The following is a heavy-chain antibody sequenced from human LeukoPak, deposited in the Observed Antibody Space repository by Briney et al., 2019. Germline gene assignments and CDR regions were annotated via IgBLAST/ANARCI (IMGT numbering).Heavy chain of an antibody. CDR1: GYTFTSNY. Sequence: ASVKVPCKASGYTFTSNYIHWVRQAPGQGLEWMGMIYPRDGSTSYAQKFQGRVTVTRDTSTSTVHMELSGLRSEDTAVYYCARATENDAFDIWGQGTMVTVSS. J-gene: IGHJ3*02. CDR3: ARATENDAFDI. V-gene: IGHV1-46*01. CDR2: IYPRDGST.